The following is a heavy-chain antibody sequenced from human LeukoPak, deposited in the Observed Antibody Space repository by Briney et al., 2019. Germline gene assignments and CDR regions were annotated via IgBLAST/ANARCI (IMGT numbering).Heavy chain of an antibody. J-gene: IGHJ4*02. V-gene: IGHV3-48*01. D-gene: IGHD4-11*01. Sequence: GGSLRLSCAGSGVTFSSYSMNWVRQAPGKGLEWVSYIVSSSSTIYYADSVKGRFTISRDNAKNSLYLQMNSLKASDTAMYYCARRSTDYFDYWGQGTLVTVSS. CDR3: ARRSTDYFDY. CDR1: GVTFSSYS. CDR2: IVSSSSTI.